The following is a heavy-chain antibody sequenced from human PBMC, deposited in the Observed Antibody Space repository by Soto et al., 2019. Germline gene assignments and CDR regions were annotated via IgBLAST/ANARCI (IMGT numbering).Heavy chain of an antibody. CDR2: IYYSGST. CDR3: AGWFGEPQYYYYYGMDV. J-gene: IGHJ6*02. CDR1: GGSISSGGDY. D-gene: IGHD3-10*01. Sequence: SETLSLTCTVSGGSISSGGDYWSWIRQHPGKGLEWIGYIYYSGSTYYNPSLKSRVTISVDTSKNQFSLKLSSVTAADTAVYYCAGWFGEPQYYYYYGMDVWGQGTTVTVSS. V-gene: IGHV4-31*03.